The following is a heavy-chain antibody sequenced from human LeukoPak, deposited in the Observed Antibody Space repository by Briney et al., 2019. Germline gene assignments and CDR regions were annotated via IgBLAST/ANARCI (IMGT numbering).Heavy chain of an antibody. J-gene: IGHJ6*02. V-gene: IGHV1-2*04. Sequence: ASVKVSCKASGYTFTGYYMHWVRQAPGQGLEWMGWINPNSGGTNYAQKFQGWVTMTRDTSISTAYMELSRLRSDDTAVYHCARALPILTGPERHYYYYGMDVWGQGTTVTVFS. CDR1: GYTFTGYY. CDR3: ARALPILTGPERHYYYYGMDV. CDR2: INPNSGGT. D-gene: IGHD3-9*01.